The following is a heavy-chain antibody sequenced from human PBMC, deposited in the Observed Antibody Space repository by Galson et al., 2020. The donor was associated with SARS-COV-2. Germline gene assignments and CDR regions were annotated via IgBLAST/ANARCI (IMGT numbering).Heavy chain of an antibody. Sequence: SETLTLTCTVSGGSISSNGYYWTWIRQQPGKGLEWIGYIYYSESVYSSPSLKSRVTISVDTSKNQFSLKLTSVAAADTAVYYCARDSGYTVGATSAVDIWGQGTMVTVSS. D-gene: IGHD1-26*01. CDR3: ARDSGYTVGATSAVDI. CDR2: IYYSESV. V-gene: IGHV4-31*03. CDR1: GGSISSNGYY. J-gene: IGHJ3*02.